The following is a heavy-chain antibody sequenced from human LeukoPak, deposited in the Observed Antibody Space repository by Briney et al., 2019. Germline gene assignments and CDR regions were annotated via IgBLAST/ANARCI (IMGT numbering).Heavy chain of an antibody. D-gene: IGHD4-17*01. CDR2: IKQDGSDK. CDR3: ASDTTGYYAMDV. V-gene: IGHV3-7*05. J-gene: IGHJ6*02. CDR1: GFTFSNYW. Sequence: GGSLRLSCAASGFTFSNYWMTWVRQAPGKGLEWVASIKQDGSDKYYVDSVKDRFTISREDAGNSLYLQMNSLGAEDSAVYYCASDTTGYYAMDVWGQGTTVTVSS.